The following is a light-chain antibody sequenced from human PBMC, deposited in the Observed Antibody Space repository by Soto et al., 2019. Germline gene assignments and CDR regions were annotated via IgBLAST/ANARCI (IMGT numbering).Light chain of an antibody. CDR3: CSHAGTYTLV. Sequence: QSALTQPASVSGSPGQSLTISCTGSRTDVWNSKFVSWYQLHPGQAPKLMIYEGTKRPSGTSNRFSGSYSGNTASLTISGLQTEDEADYYCCSHAGTYTLVFGGGTKVTVL. CDR2: EGT. CDR1: RTDVWNSKF. J-gene: IGLJ3*02. V-gene: IGLV2-23*01.